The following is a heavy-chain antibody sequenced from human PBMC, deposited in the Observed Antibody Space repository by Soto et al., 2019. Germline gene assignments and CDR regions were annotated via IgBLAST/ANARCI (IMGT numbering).Heavy chain of an antibody. J-gene: IGHJ4*02. CDR1: GYTFTSYG. V-gene: IGHV1-18*01. Sequence: QVQLVQSGAEVKKPGASVKVSCKASGYTFTSYGISWVRQAPGQGLEWMGWISAHNGNTKYAQTVQGRVTMTTDTSTSTDYMELRSLRSDDTTVYYCARDLAARMIDYWGQGTLVTVSS. CDR3: ARDLAARMIDY. CDR2: ISAHNGNT. D-gene: IGHD1-26*01.